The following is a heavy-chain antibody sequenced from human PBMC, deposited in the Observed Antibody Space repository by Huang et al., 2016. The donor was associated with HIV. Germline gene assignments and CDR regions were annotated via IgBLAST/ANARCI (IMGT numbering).Heavy chain of an antibody. J-gene: IGHJ4*02. CDR1: GGTFSSYA. D-gene: IGHD1-20*01. V-gene: IGHV1-69*01. CDR3: ARDLSHFSAVTATRDRGLDY. CDR2: LLAVFDTV. Sequence: QVHLVQSGAEVKKPGSSVKVSCRASGGTFSSYAISWVRQAPGQGLEWMGGLLAVFDTVNYAQKLQGRVTMSADESTATSYIEVKSLRSDDTAIYYCARDLSHFSAVTATRDRGLDYWGQGTLVAVTS.